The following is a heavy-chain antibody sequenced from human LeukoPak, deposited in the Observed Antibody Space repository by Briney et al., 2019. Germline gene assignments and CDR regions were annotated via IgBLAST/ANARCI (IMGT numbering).Heavy chain of an antibody. CDR3: APYFWSGYYGF. D-gene: IGHD3-3*01. CDR1: GYTFTGYY. J-gene: IGHJ4*02. Sequence: ASVKVSCKASGYTFTGYYMHWVRQAPGQGLEWMGWINPISGGTNYAQKFQGRVTMTRDTSISTAYMELSRLRSDDTAVYYCAPYFWSGYYGFWGQGTLVTVSS. CDR2: INPISGGT. V-gene: IGHV1-2*02.